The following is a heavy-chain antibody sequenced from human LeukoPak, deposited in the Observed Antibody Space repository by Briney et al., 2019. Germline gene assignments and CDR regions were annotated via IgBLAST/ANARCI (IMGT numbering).Heavy chain of an antibody. D-gene: IGHD5-18*01. J-gene: IGHJ2*01. CDR1: GFTFSSYT. CDR3: AGVDTAIIRDGLWYFDL. Sequence: GGSLRLSCAASGFTFSSYTMHWVRQAPGKGLXXXXXXXYDGSNSYYADSVKGRFTISRDNSKNTLYLQMNSLRAEDTAVYYCAGVDTAIIRDGLWYFDLWGRGTLVTVSS. CDR2: XXYDGSNS. V-gene: IGHV3-30-3*01.